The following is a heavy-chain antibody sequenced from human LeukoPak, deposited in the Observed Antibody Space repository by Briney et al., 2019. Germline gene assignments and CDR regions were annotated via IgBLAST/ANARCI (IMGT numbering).Heavy chain of an antibody. V-gene: IGHV4-59*01. D-gene: IGHD1-26*01. CDR3: ARDYAEGWELRRSYFDY. J-gene: IGHJ4*02. CDR2: IHDSGST. Sequence: PSETLSLTCTVYGGSIKNYYWTLIRQPPGKGLEWIGYIHDSGSTNYNPSLKSRVTISVDTSKNLFSLKLNSVTAADTAVYYCARDYAEGWELRRSYFDYWGQGALVTVSS. CDR1: GGSIKNYY.